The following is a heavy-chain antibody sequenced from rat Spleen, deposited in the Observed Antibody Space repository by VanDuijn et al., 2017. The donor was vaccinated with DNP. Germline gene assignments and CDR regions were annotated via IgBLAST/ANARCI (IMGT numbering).Heavy chain of an antibody. V-gene: IGHV5-31*01. J-gene: IGHJ3*01. Sequence: EVQLVDSGGDLVQPGRSLTLSCVASGFTFNDYWMSWIRQVPGEGLEWIASITSRGDTTYYSDSVRGRFTVSRDSAKNTVSLQMNSLRSEDTATYYCARSAAGMAYWGQGTLVTVSS. CDR1: GFTFNDYW. CDR2: ITSRGDTT. D-gene: IGHD1-2*01. CDR3: ARSAAGMAY.